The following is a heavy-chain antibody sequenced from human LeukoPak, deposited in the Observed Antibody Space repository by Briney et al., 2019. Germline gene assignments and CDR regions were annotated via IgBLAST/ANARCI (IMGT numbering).Heavy chain of an antibody. J-gene: IGHJ3*02. Sequence: PSETLSLTCTVSGGSISSGNYYWSSIRQPAGKGLEWIGRIYTSGSTNYNPSLKSRVTISVDTSKNQFSLELSSVTAADTAVYYCAVNLTRHTFDIWGQGTMVTVSS. V-gene: IGHV4-61*02. CDR2: IYTSGST. D-gene: IGHD1-1*01. CDR1: GGSISSGNYY. CDR3: AVNLTRHTFDI.